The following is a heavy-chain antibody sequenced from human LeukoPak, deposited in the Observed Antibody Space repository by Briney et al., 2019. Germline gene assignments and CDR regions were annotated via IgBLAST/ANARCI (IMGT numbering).Heavy chain of an antibody. D-gene: IGHD3-10*01. J-gene: IGHJ6*03. V-gene: IGHV1-2*02. Sequence: ASVKVSCKASGYTFTGYYMHWVRQAPGQGLEWMGWISPTSGGTNYAQKFQGRVTMTRDTSISTAYMELSRLRSDDTAVYYCAREAYSSGSFRTDYYYMDVWGKGTTVTISS. CDR1: GYTFTGYY. CDR3: AREAYSSGSFRTDYYYMDV. CDR2: ISPTSGGT.